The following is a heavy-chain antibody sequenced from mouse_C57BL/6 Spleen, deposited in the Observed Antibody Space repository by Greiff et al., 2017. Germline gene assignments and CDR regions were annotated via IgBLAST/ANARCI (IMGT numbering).Heavy chain of an antibody. CDR1: GYAFSSYW. CDR2: IYPGDGDT. D-gene: IGHD1-1*01. CDR3: ARWDYYGSSSDWFAY. J-gene: IGHJ3*01. Sequence: QVQLKESGAELVKPGASVKISCKASGYAFSSYWMNWVKQRPGKGLEWIGQIYPGDGDTNYNGKFKGKATLTADKSSSTAYMQLSSLTSEDSAVYFFARWDYYGSSSDWFAYWSQGTLVTVSA. V-gene: IGHV1-80*01.